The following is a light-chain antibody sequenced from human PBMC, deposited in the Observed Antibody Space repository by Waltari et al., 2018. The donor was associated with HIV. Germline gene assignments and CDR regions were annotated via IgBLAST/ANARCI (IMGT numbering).Light chain of an antibody. Sequence: DIVLTQSPGTLSLSPGERATLSCRASQSVSRDYLAWYQQKPGQAPRLLIYGVSSRATGIPDRFSSSGSGTEFTLTISRLEPEDFAVYYCQQHPITFGQGTRLEIK. J-gene: IGKJ5*01. CDR2: GVS. V-gene: IGKV3-20*01. CDR3: QQHPIT. CDR1: QSVSRDY.